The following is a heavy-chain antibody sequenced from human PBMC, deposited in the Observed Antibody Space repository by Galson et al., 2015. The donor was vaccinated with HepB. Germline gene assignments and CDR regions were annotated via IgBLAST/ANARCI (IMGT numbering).Heavy chain of an antibody. CDR1: GDKFTNYW. CDR3: ARHSGSGFYYGFDY. V-gene: IGHV5-10-1*01. CDR2: IDTSDSYT. J-gene: IGHJ4*02. D-gene: IGHD3-22*01. Sequence: QSGAEVKKPGESLRISCKDFGDKFTNYWIDWVRQMPGKGLEWMGNIDTSDSYTNYSPSFQGLVTISADKSISTAYLQWSSLKASDTAMYYCARHSGSGFYYGFDYWGQGTLVTVSS.